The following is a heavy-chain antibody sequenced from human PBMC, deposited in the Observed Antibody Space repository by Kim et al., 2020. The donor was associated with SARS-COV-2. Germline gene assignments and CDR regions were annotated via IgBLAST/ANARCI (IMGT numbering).Heavy chain of an antibody. D-gene: IGHD3-9*01. Sequence: SVKVSCKASGGTFSSYAISWVRQAPGQGLEWMGGIIPIFGTANYAQKFQGRVTITADESTSTAYMELSSLRSEDTAVYYCARVVVEERYFDWLLGGHNGNWFDPWGQGTLVTVSS. CDR2: IIPIFGTA. V-gene: IGHV1-69*13. CDR1: GGTFSSYA. CDR3: ARVVVEERYFDWLLGGHNGNWFDP. J-gene: IGHJ5*02.